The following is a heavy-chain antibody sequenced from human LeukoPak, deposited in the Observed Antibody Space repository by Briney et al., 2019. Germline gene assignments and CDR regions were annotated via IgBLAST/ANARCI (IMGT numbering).Heavy chain of an antibody. Sequence: EASVKVSCKASGGTFSSYAISWVRQAPGQGLEWMGRIIPIFGTANYEQKFQGRVTITTDESTSTAYMELSSLRSEDTAVYYCAREEDYDILTGIPRNDYWGQGTLVTVSS. D-gene: IGHD3-9*01. CDR1: GGTFSSYA. V-gene: IGHV1-69*05. CDR3: AREEDYDILTGIPRNDY. CDR2: IIPIFGTA. J-gene: IGHJ4*02.